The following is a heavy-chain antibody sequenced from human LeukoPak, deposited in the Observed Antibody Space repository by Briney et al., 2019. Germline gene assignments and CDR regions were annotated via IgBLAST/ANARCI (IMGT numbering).Heavy chain of an antibody. D-gene: IGHD4-17*01. CDR2: ISGSGGST. CDR1: GFIFSSYG. Sequence: GGTLRLSCAASGFIFSSYGMSWVRQAPGKGLEWVSAISGSGGSTYYADSVKGRFTISRDNSKNTLYLQMNSLRAEDTAVYYCAKDAFGDVRANWFDPWGQGTLVTVSS. V-gene: IGHV3-23*01. CDR3: AKDAFGDVRANWFDP. J-gene: IGHJ5*02.